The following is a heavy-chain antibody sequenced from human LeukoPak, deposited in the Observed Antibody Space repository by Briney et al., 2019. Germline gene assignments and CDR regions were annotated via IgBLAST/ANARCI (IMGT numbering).Heavy chain of an antibody. D-gene: IGHD2-2*01. CDR2: IYPGDSDT. V-gene: IGHV5-51*01. CDR1: GYGFTTYW. Sequence: GESLKISCKGSGYGFTTYWIAWVRQMSGKGLEWMGIIYPGDSDTRYSPSFQGQVTISADKSISTAYLQWSSLKASDTAMYYCARHAYCSSTSCYPYYWGQGTLVTVSS. J-gene: IGHJ4*02. CDR3: ARHAYCSSTSCYPYY.